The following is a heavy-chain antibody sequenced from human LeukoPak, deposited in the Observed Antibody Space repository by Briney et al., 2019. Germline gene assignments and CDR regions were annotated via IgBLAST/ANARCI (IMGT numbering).Heavy chain of an antibody. J-gene: IGHJ4*02. D-gene: IGHD5-12*01. CDR3: ARGGHSGYDFDY. CDR1: GFTFSDYD. V-gene: IGHV3-13*04. Sequence: AGSLTLTCAAYGFTFSDYDMRWLRQRPGIGLEWDSRIGTGGDTQYPGSVKGRFTISRENAKNSLYLQMNSLRAGDTAVYYCARGGHSGYDFDYWGQGTLVTVSS. CDR2: IGTGGDT.